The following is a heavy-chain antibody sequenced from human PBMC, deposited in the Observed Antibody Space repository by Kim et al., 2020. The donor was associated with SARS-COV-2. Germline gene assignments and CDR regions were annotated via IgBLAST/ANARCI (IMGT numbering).Heavy chain of an antibody. Sequence: SETLSLTCTVSGGSISSGGYYWSWIRQHPGKGLEWIGYIYYSGSTYYNPSLKSRVTISVDTSKNQFSLKLSSVTAADTAVYYCARVVVINYFDYWGQGTLVTVSS. CDR3: ARVVVINYFDY. CDR1: GGSISSGGYY. J-gene: IGHJ4*02. V-gene: IGHV4-31*03. CDR2: IYYSGST. D-gene: IGHD3-22*01.